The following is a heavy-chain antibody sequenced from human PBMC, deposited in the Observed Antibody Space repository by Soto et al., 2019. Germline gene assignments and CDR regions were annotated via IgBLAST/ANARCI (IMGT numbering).Heavy chain of an antibody. V-gene: IGHV3-23*01. CDR2: ISGSGGST. Sequence: EVQLLESGGGLVQPGGSLRLSCAASGFTFSSYAMSWVRQAPGKGLEWVSAISGSGGSTYYADSVKGRFTISRDNSKNTLYPQMNSLRAEDTAVYYCESKEDGWFLPARDYWGQGTLVTVSS. D-gene: IGHD6-19*01. CDR3: ESKEDGWFLPARDY. CDR1: GFTFSSYA. J-gene: IGHJ4*02.